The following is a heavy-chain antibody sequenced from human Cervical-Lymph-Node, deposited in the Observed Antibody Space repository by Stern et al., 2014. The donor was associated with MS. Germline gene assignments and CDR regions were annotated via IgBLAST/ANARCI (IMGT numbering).Heavy chain of an antibody. CDR2: RNTGKGNR. J-gene: IGHJ6*02. Sequence: QVHLVESGAEVKNPGASVKVSCNTAGYNFTDYGIICVRQAPGQRLERMGWRNTGKGNRRYSQKIQGRVTITRDTSASTGYMELSSMRSEDKAVYYCARTGTVVTSGYYYGMDVWGQGTTVTVSS. CDR3: ARTGTVVTSGYYYGMDV. V-gene: IGHV1-3*04. CDR1: GYNFTDYG. D-gene: IGHD4-23*01.